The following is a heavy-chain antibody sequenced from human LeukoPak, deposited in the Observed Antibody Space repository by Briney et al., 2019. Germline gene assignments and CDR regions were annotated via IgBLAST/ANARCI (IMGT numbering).Heavy chain of an antibody. J-gene: IGHJ4*02. CDR1: GGSISSGGYY. CDR2: IYHSGST. D-gene: IGHD2-21*01. V-gene: IGHV4-30-2*01. CDR3: ARDYRGSGYGPAVVRYFDY. Sequence: SETLSLTCTVSGGSISSGGYYWRWIRQPPGKGLEWIGYIYHSGSTYYNPSLKSRVTISVDRSKNQFSLKLSSVTAADTAVYYCARDYRGSGYGPAVVRYFDYWGRGTLVTVSS.